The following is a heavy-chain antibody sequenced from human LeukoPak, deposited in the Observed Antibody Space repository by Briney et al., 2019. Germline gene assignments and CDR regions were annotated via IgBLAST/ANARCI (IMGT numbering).Heavy chain of an antibody. CDR2: INPNSGGT. J-gene: IGHJ4*02. V-gene: IGHV1-2*06. CDR1: VYTFSGFL. CDR3: ARDYCGGDCFPDS. Sequence: ASVKVSCKASVYTFSGFLMHWVRQAPGQGLEWMGRINPNSGGTNYAQKFQGRVTMTRDTSISTAYMELSRLRSDDTAVYYCARDYCGGDCFPDSWGQGTLVTVSS. D-gene: IGHD2-21*02.